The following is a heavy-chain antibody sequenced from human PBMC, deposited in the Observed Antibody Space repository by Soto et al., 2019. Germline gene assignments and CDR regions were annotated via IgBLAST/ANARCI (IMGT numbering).Heavy chain of an antibody. V-gene: IGHV3-33*01. CDR1: GFTFSSYG. CDR3: ARAHGDYLESAFDI. D-gene: IGHD4-17*01. CDR2: IWYDGSNK. J-gene: IGHJ3*02. Sequence: GWSLRLSCASSGFTFSSYGMHWVRQAPGKGLEWVAVIWYDGSNKYYADSVKGRFTISRDNSKNTLYLQMNSLRAEDTAVYYCARAHGDYLESAFDIWGQGTMVTVS.